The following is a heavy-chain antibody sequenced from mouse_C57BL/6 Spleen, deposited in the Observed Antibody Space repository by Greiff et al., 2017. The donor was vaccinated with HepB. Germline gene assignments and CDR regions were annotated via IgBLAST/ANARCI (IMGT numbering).Heavy chain of an antibody. CDR1: GYTFTSYW. CDR2: IYPGSGST. Sequence: VQLQQPGAELVKPGASVKMSCKASGYTFTSYWITWVKQRPGQGLEWIGDIYPGSGSTNYNEKFKSKATLTVDTSSSTAYMQLSSLTSEDSAVYYCARWDYYGPYWYFDVWGTGTTVTVSS. V-gene: IGHV1-55*01. CDR3: ARWDYYGPYWYFDV. D-gene: IGHD1-1*01. J-gene: IGHJ1*03.